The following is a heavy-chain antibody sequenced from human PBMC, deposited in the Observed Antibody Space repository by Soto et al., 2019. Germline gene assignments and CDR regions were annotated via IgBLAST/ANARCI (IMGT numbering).Heavy chain of an antibody. CDR3: ARRLYYDSSGFEGGGMDV. V-gene: IGHV4-30-4*01. Sequence: SETLSLTCTVSGGSISSGDYYWSWIRQPPGKGLEWIGSIYYSGSTYYSQSLKSRVTISVDTSKNQFSLKLMSVSAADTALYYFARRLYYDSSGFEGGGMDVWGQGTTVTVSS. CDR1: GGSISSGDYY. CDR2: IYYSGST. D-gene: IGHD3-22*01. J-gene: IGHJ6*02.